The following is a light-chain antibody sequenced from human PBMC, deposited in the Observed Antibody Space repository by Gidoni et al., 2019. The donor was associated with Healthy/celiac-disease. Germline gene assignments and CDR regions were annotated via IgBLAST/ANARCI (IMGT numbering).Light chain of an antibody. CDR1: QSISSY. J-gene: IGKJ5*01. CDR3: QQSYSTQIT. Sequence: DIQMTQSPSSLSASVGDRVTITCRSNQSISSYLNWYQKKPGKVPKLLIYAASSLQSGVPSRFSGSGSGTDFTLTISSLQPEDFATYYCQQSYSTQITFGQGTRLEIK. CDR2: AAS. V-gene: IGKV1-39*01.